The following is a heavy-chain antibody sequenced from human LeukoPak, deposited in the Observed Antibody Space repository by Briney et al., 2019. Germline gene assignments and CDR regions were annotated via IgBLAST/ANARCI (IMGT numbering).Heavy chain of an antibody. CDR3: ARNNGMDV. V-gene: IGHV3-48*04. CDR2: IGGRGDGI. Sequence: PGGSLRLSCAASGFTFSSYSMNWVRQAPGKGLEWISYIGGRGDGISYADSVKGRFTVSKDNAKNSLYLQMNSLRAEDTALYHCARNNGMDVWGQGTTVIVSS. J-gene: IGHJ6*02. CDR1: GFTFSSYS.